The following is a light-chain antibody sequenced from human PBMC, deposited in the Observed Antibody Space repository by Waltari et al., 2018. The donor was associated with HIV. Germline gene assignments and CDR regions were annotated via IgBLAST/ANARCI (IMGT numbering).Light chain of an antibody. J-gene: IGLJ3*02. Sequence: QSVLTQPPSMSGAPGQRVTISCTGRSSNIGAGYDVNWYRQLPGTAPTLLIYGDNNRPSGVPDRFSVSTSGTSASLAITGLQAEDEADYYCQSFDSTLRGSMFGGGTKLTVL. CDR3: QSFDSTLRGSM. CDR2: GDN. CDR1: SSNIGAGYD. V-gene: IGLV1-40*01.